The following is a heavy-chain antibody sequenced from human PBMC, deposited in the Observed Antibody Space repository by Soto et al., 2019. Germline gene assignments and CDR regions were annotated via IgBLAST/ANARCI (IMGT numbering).Heavy chain of an antibody. CDR2: IYYSGCT. CDR3: ARDSGAGGGHYPNWFDP. CDR1: GGSISSYY. Sequence: SETLYLTCTVCGGSISSYYWPWLRPPPGKGRERLGYIYYSGCTNYNPSPKTRFTKSVVTAKNQVSLKLSSVTAADTAVYYCARDSGAGGGHYPNWFDPWGEGTLVTVSS. V-gene: IGHV4-59*01. D-gene: IGHD1-26*01. J-gene: IGHJ5*02.